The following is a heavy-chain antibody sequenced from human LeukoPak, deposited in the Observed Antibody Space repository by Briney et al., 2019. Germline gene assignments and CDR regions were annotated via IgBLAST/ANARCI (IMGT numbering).Heavy chain of an antibody. D-gene: IGHD4-17*01. J-gene: IGHJ5*02. CDR2: INPSGGST. V-gene: IGHV1-46*01. CDR1: GYTFTSYY. CDR3: ARVHHTVATTNNWFDP. Sequence: WASVKVSCKASGYTFTSYYMHWVRQAPGQGLEWMGIINPSGGSTSYAQKFQGRVTMTRDTSTSTVYMELSSLRSEDTAVHYCARVHHTVATTNNWFDPWGQGTLVTVSS.